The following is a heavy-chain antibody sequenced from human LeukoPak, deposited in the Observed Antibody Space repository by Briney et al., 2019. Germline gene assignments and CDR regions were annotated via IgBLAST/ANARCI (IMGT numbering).Heavy chain of an antibody. CDR3: TRGRYGNYYYGMDV. CDR1: GFTFGDYA. Sequence: PGEFLRLSCSASGFTFGDYAMNWVRQAPGKGLEWVGFIGSKAYGGTTEYAASVRGRFTISRDDSKIIAYLQMNSLKTEDTAVYYCTRGRYGNYYYGMDVWGQGTTVTVSS. D-gene: IGHD3-9*01. V-gene: IGHV3-49*04. J-gene: IGHJ6*02. CDR2: IGSKAYGGTT.